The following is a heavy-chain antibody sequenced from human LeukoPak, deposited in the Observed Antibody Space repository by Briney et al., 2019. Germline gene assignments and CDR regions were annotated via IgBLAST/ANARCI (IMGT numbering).Heavy chain of an antibody. Sequence: GGSLRLSCAASGFTFSSYGMHWVRQAPGKGLEWVAVIWYDGSNKYYADPVKGRFTISRDNSKNTLYLQMNSLRAEDTAVYYCARLFRVVVPAANTHFDYWGQGTLVTVSS. CDR3: ARLFRVVVPAANTHFDY. CDR2: IWYDGSNK. J-gene: IGHJ4*02. D-gene: IGHD2-2*01. V-gene: IGHV3-30*19. CDR1: GFTFSSYG.